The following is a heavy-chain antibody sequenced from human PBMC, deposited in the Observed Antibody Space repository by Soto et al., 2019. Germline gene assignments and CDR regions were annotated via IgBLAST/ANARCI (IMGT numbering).Heavy chain of an antibody. CDR3: GAQDYGAKGYYCET. D-gene: IGHD4-17*01. V-gene: IGHV4-34*01. CDR2: INHSGST. CDR1: GGSFSGYY. J-gene: IGHJ4*02. Sequence: PSETLSLTCAVYGGSFSGYYWSWIRQPPGKGLEWIGEINHSGSTNYNPSLKSRVTISVDTSKNQFSLKLNSVTTADTAVYFCGAQDYGAKGYYCETWGQGTVVTVS.